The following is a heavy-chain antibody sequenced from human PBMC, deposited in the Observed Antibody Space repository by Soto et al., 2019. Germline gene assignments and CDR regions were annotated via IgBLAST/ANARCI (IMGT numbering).Heavy chain of an antibody. D-gene: IGHD1-26*01. V-gene: IGHV3-30*04. Sequence: GGSLRLSCAASGFTFSSYAMHWVRQAPGKGLEWVAVISYDGSNKYYADSVKGRFTISRDNSKNTLYLQMNSLRAEDTAVYYCALKWELDAFDIWGQGTMVTVSS. CDR3: ALKWELDAFDI. CDR2: ISYDGSNK. CDR1: GFTFSSYA. J-gene: IGHJ3*02.